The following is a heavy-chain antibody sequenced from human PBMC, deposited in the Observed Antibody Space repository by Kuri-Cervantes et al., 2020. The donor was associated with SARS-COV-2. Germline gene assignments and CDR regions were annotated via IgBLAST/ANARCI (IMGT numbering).Heavy chain of an antibody. D-gene: IGHD5-24*01. CDR2: IYYSGST. CDR1: GGSISSHY. J-gene: IGHJ4*02. V-gene: IGHV4-59*11. Sequence: SETLSLTCTVSGGSISSHYWSWIRQPPGRGLEWIGYIYYSGSTNYNPSLKSRVTISVDTSKNQFSLKLSSVTAADTAVYYCGQVSWLPLWRRYSDSWGQGTLVTVSS. CDR3: GQVSWLPLWRRYSDS.